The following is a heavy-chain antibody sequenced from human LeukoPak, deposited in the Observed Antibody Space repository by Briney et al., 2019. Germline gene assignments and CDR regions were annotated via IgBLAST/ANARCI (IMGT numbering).Heavy chain of an antibody. CDR3: AKGGVYSGYAFDP. Sequence: SGGSLRLSCAASGFTFSSHGMNWVRQAPGKGLAWVSAISSSGDVTKYADSAKSRFTISRDNSKNTVYLQMNSLRAEDTAVYYCAKGGVYSGYAFDPWGQGTLVTVSS. CDR1: GFTFSSHG. D-gene: IGHD5-12*01. V-gene: IGHV3-23*01. CDR2: ISSSGDVT. J-gene: IGHJ5*02.